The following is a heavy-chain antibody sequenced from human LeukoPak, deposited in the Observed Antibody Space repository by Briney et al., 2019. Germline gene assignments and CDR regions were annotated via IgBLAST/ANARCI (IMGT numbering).Heavy chain of an antibody. D-gene: IGHD7-27*01. CDR2: ISGGGGST. J-gene: IGHJ5*02. CDR1: GFTFTSYS. Sequence: GGFLRLSCAASGFTFTSYSMNWVRQAPGKGLEWVSTISGGGGSTYYADSVKGRFTISRDNSQNTLYLQMDSLRADDTAVYYCARDGPNWGRDFDHWGQGTLVIVSS. CDR3: ARDGPNWGRDFDH. V-gene: IGHV3-23*01.